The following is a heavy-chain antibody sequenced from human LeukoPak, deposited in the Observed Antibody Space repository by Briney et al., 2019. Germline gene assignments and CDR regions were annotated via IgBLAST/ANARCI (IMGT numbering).Heavy chain of an antibody. D-gene: IGHD5-24*01. J-gene: IGHJ4*02. CDR1: GYTFTGYY. Sequence: ASVKVSCKASGYTFTGYYMHWVRQAPGQGLEWMGWINPNSGGTNYAQKFQGRVTMTWDTSISTAYMELSRLRSDDTAVYYCARDQSRDGYNSFDYWGQGTLVTVSS. CDR2: INPNSGGT. CDR3: ARDQSRDGYNSFDY. V-gene: IGHV1-2*02.